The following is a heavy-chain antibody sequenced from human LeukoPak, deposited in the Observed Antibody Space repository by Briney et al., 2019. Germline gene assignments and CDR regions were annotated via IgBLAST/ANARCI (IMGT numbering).Heavy chain of an antibody. CDR3: ARLSSSTSSSFYYYIGV. CDR1: GDSINGHY. J-gene: IGHJ6*03. Sequence: PSETLSLTCTVSGDSINGHYWSWIRQPPGKGLEWIGYIYYSGSTHYNPSLKSRASLSVDTSKNQFSLNLSSVTAADTAVYYRARLSSSTSSSFYYYIGVWGKGTTVTVSS. V-gene: IGHV4-59*08. D-gene: IGHD6-13*01. CDR2: IYYSGST.